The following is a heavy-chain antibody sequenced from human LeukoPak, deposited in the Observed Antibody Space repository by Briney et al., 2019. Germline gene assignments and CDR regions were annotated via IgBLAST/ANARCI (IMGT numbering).Heavy chain of an antibody. V-gene: IGHV3-48*03. Sequence: GGSLRLSCAASGFTFSSYEMNWVRQAPGKGLEWVSYISSSGSTIYYADSVKGRFTISRDNAKNSLYLQMNSLRAEDTAVYYCARDSGYSSSPTLFDYWGQGTLVTVSS. CDR1: GFTFSSYE. CDR2: ISSSGSTI. D-gene: IGHD6-6*01. J-gene: IGHJ4*02. CDR3: ARDSGYSSSPTLFDY.